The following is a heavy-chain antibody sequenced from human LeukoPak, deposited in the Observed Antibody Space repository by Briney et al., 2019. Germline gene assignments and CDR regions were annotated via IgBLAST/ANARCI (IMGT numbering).Heavy chain of an antibody. J-gene: IGHJ2*01. CDR2: IYYSGST. CDR1: DGSISSYY. Sequence: SETLSLTCTVSDGSISSYYWSWIRQPPGKGLEWIGYIYYSGSTNYNPSLKSRVTISVDTSKNQFSLKLSSVTAADTAVYYCARAAMVTYWYFDLWGRGTLVTVSS. V-gene: IGHV4-59*01. CDR3: ARAAMVTYWYFDL. D-gene: IGHD5-18*01.